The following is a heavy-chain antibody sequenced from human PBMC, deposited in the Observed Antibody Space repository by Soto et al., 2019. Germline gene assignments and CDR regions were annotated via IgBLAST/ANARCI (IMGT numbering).Heavy chain of an antibody. J-gene: IGHJ4*02. CDR2: ISDSGDST. D-gene: IGHD6-19*01. V-gene: IGHV3-23*01. CDR3: AKDLVAGSLCCDYFEC. Sequence: GGSLRLSCAASGFTFSSYAISWVRQAPGKGLEWVSAISDSGDSTYYADSVKGRFTISRDNSKNTLYLQMNSLRADDTAVYYCAKDLVAGSLCCDYFECWGQGTLVTVSS. CDR1: GFTFSSYA.